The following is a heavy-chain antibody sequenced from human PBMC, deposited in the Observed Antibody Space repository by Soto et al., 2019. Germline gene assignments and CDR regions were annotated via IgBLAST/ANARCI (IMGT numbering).Heavy chain of an antibody. V-gene: IGHV3-23*01. Sequence: PGGSLRLSCAASGFTFSSYALSWVRQAPGKGLEWVSAIGGSGDSTYYADSVKGRFTISRDNSRNTLYLQVNSLRAEDTAVYYCAKVLDESMIVNGYLYWGRGTLVTVSS. CDR1: GFTFSSYA. D-gene: IGHD3-9*01. J-gene: IGHJ4*02. CDR3: AKVLDESMIVNGYLY. CDR2: IGGSGDST.